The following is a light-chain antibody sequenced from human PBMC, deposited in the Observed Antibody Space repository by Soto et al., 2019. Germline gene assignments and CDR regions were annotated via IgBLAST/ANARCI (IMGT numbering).Light chain of an antibody. CDR1: QTVRNNY. Sequence: EIVLTQSPGTLSLSPGERATLSCRASQTVRNNYLAWYQQKPGLAPRLLIYDASSRATGIPDRFSGGGSGTDFTLTISRLEPKDFAVYYCQQFSSYPLTFGGGTKVDIK. V-gene: IGKV3-20*01. CDR2: DAS. CDR3: QQFSSYPLT. J-gene: IGKJ4*01.